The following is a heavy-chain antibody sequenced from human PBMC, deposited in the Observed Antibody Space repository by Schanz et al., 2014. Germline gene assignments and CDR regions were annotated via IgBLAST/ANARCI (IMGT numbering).Heavy chain of an antibody. J-gene: IGHJ5*02. Sequence: QVQLVQSGAEVKKPGSSVKVSSKASGGTFRSVTFGWGRQAPGQGLEWMGRIVPIAGITNYAQRFQGRVTITADRSTSTAYMELSSLKSEDTAVYYCARGPLGTSPWGQGTLVTVSS. V-gene: IGHV1-69*02. CDR2: IVPIAGIT. CDR3: ARGPLGTSP. CDR1: GGTFRSVT. D-gene: IGHD5-12*01.